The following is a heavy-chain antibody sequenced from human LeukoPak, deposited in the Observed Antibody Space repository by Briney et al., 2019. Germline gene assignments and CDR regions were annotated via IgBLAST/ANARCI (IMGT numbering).Heavy chain of an antibody. CDR1: WLPHNWLL. CDR3: ARDGCGGDCYLADY. D-gene: IGHD2-21*02. CDR2: IETGGSET. Sequence: GGPVSLLCAASWLPHNWLLLRWVPQAPGKGAEGVGSIETGGSETHYVGSVRRRFTISRDNDKNSLYLQMNSLRADDTALYYCARDGCGGDCYLADYWGQGTLVTVSS. J-gene: IGHJ4*02. V-gene: IGHV3-7*05.